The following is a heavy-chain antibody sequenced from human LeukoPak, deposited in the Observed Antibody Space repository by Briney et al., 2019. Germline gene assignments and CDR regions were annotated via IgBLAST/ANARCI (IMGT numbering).Heavy chain of an antibody. CDR3: ARVPQSRGAIYYYGMDV. Sequence: SETLSLTCAVYGGSFSGYYWSWIRQPPGKGLEWIGEINHSGSTNYNPSLKSRVTISVDTSKNEFSLKLSSVTAAGTAVYYCARVPQSRGAIYYYGMDVWGQGTTVTVSS. CDR1: GGSFSGYY. D-gene: IGHD2-15*01. V-gene: IGHV4-34*01. CDR2: INHSGST. J-gene: IGHJ6*02.